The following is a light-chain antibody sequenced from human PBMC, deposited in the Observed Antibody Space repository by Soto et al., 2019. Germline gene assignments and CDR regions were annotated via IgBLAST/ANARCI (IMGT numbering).Light chain of an antibody. Sequence: EILMTQSPATLSVSPGERATLSCRASQSLSRNLAWYQQKPGQAPRLIINGASTRASGIPARFSGSGSGTEFTLTISSLQSEDFALYYCQHYNDWPPAFTFGPGSKVDL. V-gene: IGKV3D-15*01. J-gene: IGKJ3*01. CDR1: QSLSRN. CDR2: GAS. CDR3: QHYNDWPPAFT.